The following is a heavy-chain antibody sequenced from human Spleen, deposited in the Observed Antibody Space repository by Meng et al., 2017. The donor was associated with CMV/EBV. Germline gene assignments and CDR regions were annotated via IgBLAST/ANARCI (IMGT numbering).Heavy chain of an antibody. Sequence: YGGAFSGYFWGWIRQPPGKGLEWIGEINHSGSTNYNTSLKSRVTISVDTSKNQFSLKLSSVTAADTAVYYCARGYGSGSNHKDFDYWGQGTLVTVSS. CDR1: GGAFSGYF. CDR3: ARGYGSGSNHKDFDY. V-gene: IGHV4-34*01. D-gene: IGHD3-10*01. J-gene: IGHJ4*02. CDR2: INHSGST.